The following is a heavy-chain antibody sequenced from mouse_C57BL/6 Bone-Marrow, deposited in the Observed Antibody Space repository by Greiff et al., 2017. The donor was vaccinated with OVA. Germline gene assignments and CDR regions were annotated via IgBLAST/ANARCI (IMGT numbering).Heavy chain of an antibody. V-gene: IGHV2-2*01. CDR2: IWSGGGP. Sequence: QVQLQQSGPGLVQPSQSLSITCTVSGFSLTSYGVHWVRQTPGKGLEWLGVIWSGGGPDYYAAFISSLSISKDKSKSQVFFKMNSLQADDTAIYYCAINSLIYYYVSYYAMDYWGQGTSGTGAS. CDR3: AINSLIYYYVSYYAMDY. D-gene: IGHD1-1*01. CDR1: GFSLTSYG. J-gene: IGHJ4*01.